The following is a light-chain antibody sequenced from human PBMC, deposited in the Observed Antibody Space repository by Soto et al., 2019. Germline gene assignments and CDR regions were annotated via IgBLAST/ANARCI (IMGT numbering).Light chain of an antibody. V-gene: IGLV1-51*02. CDR1: SSNIGNNY. J-gene: IGLJ2*01. CDR3: GTWDGTPPNSEVV. CDR2: END. Sequence: QPVLTQPPSVSAAPGQTVTISCSGSSSNIGNNYVSWYQQLPGTAPKLLIYENDKRPSGIPDRFSGSKSGTSATLGITGLQTGDEADYYCGTWDGTPPNSEVVFGGGTTLTVL.